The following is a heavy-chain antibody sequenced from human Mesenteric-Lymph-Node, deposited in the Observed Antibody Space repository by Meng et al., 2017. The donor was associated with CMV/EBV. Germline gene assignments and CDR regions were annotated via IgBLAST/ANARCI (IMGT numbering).Heavy chain of an antibody. CDR1: GYGFTSYW. CDR2: IYPGDSDT. V-gene: IGHV5-51*01. D-gene: IGHD2-21*02. CDR3: AVTTAISRVFDY. J-gene: IGHJ4*02. Sequence: WKGSGYGFTSYWIGWVRQMPGKGREWMGIIYPGDSDTRYSPSFQGQVTISADKSISTAYLQWSSLKASDTAMYYCAVTTAISRVFDYWGQGTLVTVSS.